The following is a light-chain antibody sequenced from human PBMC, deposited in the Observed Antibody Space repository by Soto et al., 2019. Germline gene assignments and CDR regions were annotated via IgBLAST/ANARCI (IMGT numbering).Light chain of an antibody. V-gene: IGKV3-20*01. CDR1: QRINNNF. J-gene: IGKJ3*01. Sequence: EVVLTQSPGTLSLSPGERATLSCRASQRINNNFLAWYQQKPGQAPRLLIYGASSRATGIPDRFTGSGSGTDFTLTISRLEPEDFAVYYCQQYGISPGFTFGPGTKVDI. CDR2: GAS. CDR3: QQYGISPGFT.